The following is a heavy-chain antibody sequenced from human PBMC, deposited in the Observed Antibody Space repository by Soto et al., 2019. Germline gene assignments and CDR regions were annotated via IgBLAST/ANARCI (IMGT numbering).Heavy chain of an antibody. D-gene: IGHD2-15*01. CDR1: GFTFSSYA. Sequence: QVQLVESGGGVVQPGRSLRLSCAASGFTFSSYAMHWVRQAPGKRLEWVAVISYDGSNKYYADSVKGRFTISRDNSKNTLYLQMNSLRAEDTAVYYCARELPDCSGGSCYSGSMDVWGQGTTVTVSS. V-gene: IGHV3-30-3*01. CDR3: ARELPDCSGGSCYSGSMDV. CDR2: ISYDGSNK. J-gene: IGHJ6*02.